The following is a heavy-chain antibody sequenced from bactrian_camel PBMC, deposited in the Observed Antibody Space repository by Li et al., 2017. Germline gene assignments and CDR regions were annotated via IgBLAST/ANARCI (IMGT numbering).Heavy chain of an antibody. CDR3: AYDRLNCLNSGGWSSGWSGA. J-gene: IGHJ6*01. Sequence: HVQLVESGGGSVQAGGSLKLTCAGSAYILEQCGMGWFRQAPGKEREGIAALNGGGGSIVYANSVKGRFTVSRDNAKNALYLQMDNLESDDTAMYCCAYDRLNCLNSGGWSSGWSGAWGQGTQVTVS. CDR2: LNGGGGSI. CDR1: AYILEQCG. V-gene: IGHV3S54*01. D-gene: IGHD7*01.